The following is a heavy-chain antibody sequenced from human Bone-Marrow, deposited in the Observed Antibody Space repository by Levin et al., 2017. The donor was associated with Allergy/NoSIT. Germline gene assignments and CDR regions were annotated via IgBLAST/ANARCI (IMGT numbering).Heavy chain of an antibody. CDR1: GDSISSYY. CDR3: ASGQWLVFGYFYYGMDV. Sequence: SSETLSLTCTVSGDSISSYYWSWIRQPPGKGLEWIGYIYHSGSTNYNPSLKSRVTISVDTSKNQFSLKLSSVTAADTAVYYCASGQWLVFGYFYYGMDVWGQGTTVTVSS. J-gene: IGHJ6*02. D-gene: IGHD6-19*01. CDR2: IYHSGST. V-gene: IGHV4-59*01.